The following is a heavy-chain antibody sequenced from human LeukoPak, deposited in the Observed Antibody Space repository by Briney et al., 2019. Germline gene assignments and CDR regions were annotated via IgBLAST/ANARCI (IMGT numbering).Heavy chain of an antibody. CDR2: IYTGDSDT. D-gene: IGHD2-2*01. Sequence: GESLKISCKGSGYSFTSYWIGWVRQMPGKGLEWMEIIYTGDSDTRYSPSFQGQVTISADKSISTAYLQWSSLKASDTAMYYCARGEGSTSPYYYYYMDVWGKGTTVTVSS. CDR3: ARGEGSTSPYYYYYMDV. V-gene: IGHV5-51*01. J-gene: IGHJ6*03. CDR1: GYSFTSYW.